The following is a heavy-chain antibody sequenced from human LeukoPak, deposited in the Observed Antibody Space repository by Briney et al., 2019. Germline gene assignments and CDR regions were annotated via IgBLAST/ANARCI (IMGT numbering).Heavy chain of an antibody. Sequence: GGSLRLSCAASGFTFSSYWMHRVRQAPGKGLVWVSCINSDGSATSYVDSVKGRFTISRDNAKNTLYLQMNSLRAEDTAVYYCARGVYGSGSYSANNWGQGTLVTVYS. CDR2: INSDGSAT. V-gene: IGHV3-74*01. CDR3: ARGVYGSGSYSANN. CDR1: GFTFSSYW. D-gene: IGHD3-10*01. J-gene: IGHJ4*02.